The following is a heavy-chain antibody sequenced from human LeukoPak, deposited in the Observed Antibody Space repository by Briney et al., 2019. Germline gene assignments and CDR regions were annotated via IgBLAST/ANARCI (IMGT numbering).Heavy chain of an antibody. J-gene: IGHJ4*02. CDR1: GFTFSTYA. CDR3: AKDPYYYDSSGDDTIY. Sequence: PGGSLRLSCAASGFTFSTYAASWVRHAPGKGLEWVSGISGGGSITYYADPVKGRFTISRDNSKNTLYLQMNSLRAEDTAVYYCAKDPYYYDSSGDDTIYWGQGTLVTVSS. CDR2: ISGGGSIT. D-gene: IGHD3-22*01. V-gene: IGHV3-23*01.